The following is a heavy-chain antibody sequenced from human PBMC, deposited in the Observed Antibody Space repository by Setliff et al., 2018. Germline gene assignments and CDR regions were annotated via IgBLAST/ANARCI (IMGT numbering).Heavy chain of an antibody. Sequence: PGGSLRLSCAASGFTFSSYAMSWVRQAPGKGLEWVSAIRGSGGSTYYADSVKGRFTISRDNSKNTLYLQMNSLRAEDTAVYYCAKPQDEYGDYDAFDSWGQGTMVTVSS. CDR3: AKPQDEYGDYDAFDS. J-gene: IGHJ3*02. CDR2: IRGSGGST. CDR1: GFTFSSYA. D-gene: IGHD4-17*01. V-gene: IGHV3-23*01.